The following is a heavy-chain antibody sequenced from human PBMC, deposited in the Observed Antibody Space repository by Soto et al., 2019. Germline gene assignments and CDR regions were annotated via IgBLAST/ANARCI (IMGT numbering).Heavy chain of an antibody. Sequence: PSETLSLTCTVSGGSVSSGSYYWSWIRQPPGKGLEWIGYIYYSGSTNYNPSLKSRVTISVDTSKNQFSLKLSSVTAADTAVYYCARAVLYCISTSCYAYYYGMDVWGQGTTVTVSS. D-gene: IGHD2-2*01. CDR2: IYYSGST. J-gene: IGHJ6*02. CDR1: GGSVSSGSYY. V-gene: IGHV4-61*01. CDR3: ARAVLYCISTSCYAYYYGMDV.